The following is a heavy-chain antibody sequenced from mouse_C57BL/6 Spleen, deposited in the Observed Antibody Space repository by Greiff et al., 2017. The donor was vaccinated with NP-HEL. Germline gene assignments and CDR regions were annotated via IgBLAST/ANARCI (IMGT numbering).Heavy chain of an antibody. CDR3: ARSEGLRSYAMDY. V-gene: IGHV1-80*01. J-gene: IGHJ4*01. CDR2: IYPGDGDT. Sequence: QVQLKQSGAELVKPGASVKISCKASGYAFSSYWMNWVKQRPGKGLEWIGQIYPGDGDTNYNGKFKGKATLTADKSSSTAYMQLSSLTSEDSAVYFCARSEGLRSYAMDYWGQGTSVTVSS. CDR1: GYAFSSYW. D-gene: IGHD6-1*01.